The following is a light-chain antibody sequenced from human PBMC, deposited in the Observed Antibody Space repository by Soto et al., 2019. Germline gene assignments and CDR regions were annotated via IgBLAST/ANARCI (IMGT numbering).Light chain of an antibody. Sequence: QSVLTQPRSVSGSPGQSVTISCTGTSNDVGAYNYVSWYQQHPGRPPKLLIYGVVRWPSGVPDRFSGSKSGNTASLTISGLQAEDEADYFCCSYAGGYTYLFGTGTKLTVL. CDR2: GVV. CDR1: SNDVGAYNY. J-gene: IGLJ1*01. CDR3: CSYAGGYTYL. V-gene: IGLV2-11*01.